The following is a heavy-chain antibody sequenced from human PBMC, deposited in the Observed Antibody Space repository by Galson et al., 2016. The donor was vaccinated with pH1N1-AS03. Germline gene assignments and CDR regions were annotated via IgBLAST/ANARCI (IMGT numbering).Heavy chain of an antibody. D-gene: IGHD3-16*02. CDR1: GYRFTSYW. CDR3: ARPLASMITMGGLIVTEAFDA. J-gene: IGHJ3*01. V-gene: IGHV5-51*01. CDR2: IYPGDSGT. Sequence: QSGAEVKEPGESLKISCKGSGYRFTSYWIAWVRQVPGKGLEWMGIIYPGDSGTRYSPSFQGHVTMSADKSINTVHLNWGSLKASDTAMYYCARPLASMITMGGLIVTEAFDAWGQGTMLTVTS.